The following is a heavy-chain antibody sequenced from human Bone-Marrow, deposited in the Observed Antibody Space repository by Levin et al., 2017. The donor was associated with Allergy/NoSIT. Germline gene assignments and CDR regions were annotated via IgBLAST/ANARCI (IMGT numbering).Heavy chain of an antibody. V-gene: IGHV3-74*01. CDR2: IESDESST. Sequence: GESLKISCAASGFTFSNYRMHWVRQAPGKGLVWVSRIESDESSTNHADSVKGRFTISRDNAKNTLYLQMNSLRAEVTAVYYCARDPGTNVHDWYFDLWGRGTLVTVSS. J-gene: IGHJ2*01. CDR3: ARDPGTNVHDWYFDL. CDR1: GFTFSNYR.